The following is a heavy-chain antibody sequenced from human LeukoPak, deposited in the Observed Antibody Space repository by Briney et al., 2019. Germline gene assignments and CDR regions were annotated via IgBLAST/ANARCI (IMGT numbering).Heavy chain of an antibody. J-gene: IGHJ4*02. CDR2: INSAGSST. Sequence: PGGSLRLSCVASGFTFSRYWMHWVRQTPSKGLVWVSRINSAGSSTSYADPVQGRFTISRDNAKNSLYLQMNSLRAEDTAVYYCARQLIAAADPNDYWGQGTLVTVSS. CDR1: GFTFSRYW. D-gene: IGHD6-13*01. CDR3: ARQLIAAADPNDY. V-gene: IGHV3-74*01.